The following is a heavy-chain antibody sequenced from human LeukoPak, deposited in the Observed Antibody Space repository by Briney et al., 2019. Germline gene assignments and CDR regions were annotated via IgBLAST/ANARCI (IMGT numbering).Heavy chain of an antibody. J-gene: IGHJ4*02. CDR2: IWYDGSNK. V-gene: IGHV3-33*01. CDR1: GFTFSSYG. D-gene: IGHD3-10*01. Sequence: GGSVRLSCAAFGFTFSSYGMHWVRQAPGKGLEWVAVIWYDGSNKYYADSVKGRFTISRDNSKNTLYLQMNSLRAEDTAVYYCARDSYYGSGLLDYWGQGTLVTVSS. CDR3: ARDSYYGSGLLDY.